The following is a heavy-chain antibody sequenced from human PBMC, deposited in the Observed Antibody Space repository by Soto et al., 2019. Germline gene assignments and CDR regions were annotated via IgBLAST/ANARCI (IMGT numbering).Heavy chain of an antibody. Sequence: GGSLRLSCAASGFTVSSNYMSWVRQAPGKGLEWVSVIYSGGSTYYADSVKGRFTISRDNSKNTLYLQMNSLRAEDTAVYYCARDYYDSSGYPTPWGQGTLVTVSS. CDR2: IYSGGST. V-gene: IGHV3-66*01. CDR1: GFTVSSNY. J-gene: IGHJ4*02. CDR3: ARDYYDSSGYPTP. D-gene: IGHD3-22*01.